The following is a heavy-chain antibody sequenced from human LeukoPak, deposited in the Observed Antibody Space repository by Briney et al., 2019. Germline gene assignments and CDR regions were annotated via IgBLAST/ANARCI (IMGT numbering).Heavy chain of an antibody. CDR2: ITSSGEST. CDR1: EFSFSICA. D-gene: IGHD3-22*01. Sequence: GGSLRLSCAASEFSFSICAMSWVRQAPGKGLEWVSSITSSGESTYYTGSVKGRFTISRDNSKNTLYLQMNSLRAEDTAVYYCARDRPNYYGSNGHYYQRNGDHWGQGTLVTVSS. CDR3: ARDRPNYYGSNGHYYQRNGDH. J-gene: IGHJ5*02. V-gene: IGHV3-23*01.